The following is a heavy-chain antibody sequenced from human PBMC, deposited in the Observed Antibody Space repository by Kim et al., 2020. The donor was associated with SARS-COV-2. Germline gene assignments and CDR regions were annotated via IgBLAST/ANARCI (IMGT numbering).Heavy chain of an antibody. Sequence: TYAQGFTGRFVFSLDTSVSTAYLQISSLKAEDTAVYYCARRGSRQLIDYWGQGTLVTVSS. CDR3: ARRGSRQLIDY. J-gene: IGHJ4*02. D-gene: IGHD6-13*01. V-gene: IGHV7-4-1*02.